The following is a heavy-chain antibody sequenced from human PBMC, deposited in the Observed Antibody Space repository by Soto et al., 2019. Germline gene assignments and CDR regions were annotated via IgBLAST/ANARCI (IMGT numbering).Heavy chain of an antibody. J-gene: IGHJ4*02. CDR3: ARGVHYDSSGYYYFD. Sequence: GXSVKVSCTSSGGTFSTYAIYWVRQAPGQGLEWMGGIIPLFGTAKYAQNLQGRITITADESTNTAYMELRSLRSEDTAVYYCARGVHYDSSGYYYFDWGQGTLVTVSS. CDR2: IIPLFGTA. V-gene: IGHV1-69*13. D-gene: IGHD3-22*01. CDR1: GGTFSTYA.